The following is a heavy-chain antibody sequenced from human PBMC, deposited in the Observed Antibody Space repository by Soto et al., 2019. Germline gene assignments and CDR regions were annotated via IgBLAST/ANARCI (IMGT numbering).Heavy chain of an antibody. D-gene: IGHD3-10*01. Sequence: GGSLRLSCAASGFTFDDYAMHWVRQAPGKGLEWVSGISWNSGSIGYADSVKGRFTISRDNAKNSLYLQMNSLRAEDTALYYCAKDYIWFGESASFDYWGQGTLVTVSS. CDR3: AKDYIWFGESASFDY. CDR1: GFTFDDYA. J-gene: IGHJ4*02. V-gene: IGHV3-9*01. CDR2: ISWNSGSI.